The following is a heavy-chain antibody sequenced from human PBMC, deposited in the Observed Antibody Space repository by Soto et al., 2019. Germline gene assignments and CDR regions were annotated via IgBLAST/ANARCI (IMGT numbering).Heavy chain of an antibody. D-gene: IGHD2-2*01. J-gene: IGHJ5*02. V-gene: IGHV4-59*08. CDR2: IYYSGST. CDR1: GGSISRYY. CDR3: ARLGEYYQSLDP. Sequence: TSETLSLTCTVSGGSISRYYWTWIRQPPGKGLEWVGYIYYSGSTSYNPSLKSRVTLSIETSKSQFSLRLSSVTASDTAVYYCARLGEYYQSLDPWGQGTLVTVSS.